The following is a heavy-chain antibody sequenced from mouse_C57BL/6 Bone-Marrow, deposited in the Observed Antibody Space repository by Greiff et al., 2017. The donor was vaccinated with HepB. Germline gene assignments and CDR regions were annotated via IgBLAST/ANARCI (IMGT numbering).Heavy chain of an antibody. J-gene: IGHJ2*01. V-gene: IGHV1-85*01. CDR2: IYPRDGST. CDR3: ARALYGPLYYFDY. CDR1: GYTFTSYD. D-gene: IGHD1-1*01. Sequence: QVQLKESGPELVKPGASVKLSCKASGYTFTSYDINWVKQRPGQGLEWIGWIYPRDGSTKYNEKFKGKATLTVDTSSSTAYMELHSLTSEDSAVYFCARALYGPLYYFDYWGQGTTLTVSS.